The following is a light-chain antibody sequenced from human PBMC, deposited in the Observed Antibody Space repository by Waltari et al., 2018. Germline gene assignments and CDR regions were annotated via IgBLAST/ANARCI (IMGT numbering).Light chain of an antibody. J-gene: IGLJ2*01. CDR3: SSYAGNHVV. V-gene: IGLV2-8*01. CDR2: EVS. Sequence: QSALTQPPSASGSPGPSVTISCPGTSSDVGGYTYVSWYQHHPGKAPKLMIYEVSKRPSGFPDRFSGSKSGNTASLTVSGLQTEDEADYYCSSYAGNHVVFGGGTKLTVL. CDR1: SSDVGGYTY.